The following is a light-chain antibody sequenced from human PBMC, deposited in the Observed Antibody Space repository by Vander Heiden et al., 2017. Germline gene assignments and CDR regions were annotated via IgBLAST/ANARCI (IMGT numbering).Light chain of an antibody. J-gene: IGKJ4*01. CDR2: AAS. CDR1: QSVSNK. V-gene: IGKV3-15*01. Sequence: DMTQSLATLPVSTAERATLSCMPSQSVSNKLAWYQQKPGQAPRLLIYAASTRATNIPTMFSGSGSGTDFTLTISSLQSEDFALYYCQQYKNWPLTFGGGAKVEIK. CDR3: QQYKNWPLT.